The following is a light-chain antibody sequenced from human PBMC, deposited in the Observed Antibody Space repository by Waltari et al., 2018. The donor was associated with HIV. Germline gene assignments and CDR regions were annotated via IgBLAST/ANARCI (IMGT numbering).Light chain of an antibody. CDR1: QDIGNS. CDR3: HQYFSDPLT. V-gene: IGKV1-NL1*01. J-gene: IGKJ4*01. Sequence: DIQMTQFPSSLSASVGDRVTITCRATQDIGNSVSWFQQRPGKVPKLLVYGGYIRHRGVASRFTGSGSGTKYTLTISSLQPEDFATYYCHQYFSDPLTFGGGTKVEI. CDR2: GGY.